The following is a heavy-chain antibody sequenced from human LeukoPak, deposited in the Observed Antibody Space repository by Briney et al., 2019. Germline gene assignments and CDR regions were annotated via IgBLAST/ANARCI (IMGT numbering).Heavy chain of an antibody. Sequence: GRSLRLSCAASGFTFSSYGMHWVRQAPGKGLEWVAVISYDGSNKYYADSVKGRCTISRDNSKNTLYLQMNSLRAEDTAVYYCAKDRAIWFGELSYYFDYWGQGTLVTVSS. CDR2: ISYDGSNK. CDR3: AKDRAIWFGELSYYFDY. D-gene: IGHD3-10*01. V-gene: IGHV3-30*18. J-gene: IGHJ4*02. CDR1: GFTFSSYG.